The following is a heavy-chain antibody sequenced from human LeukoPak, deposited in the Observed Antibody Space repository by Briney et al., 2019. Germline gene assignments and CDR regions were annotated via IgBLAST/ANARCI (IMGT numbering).Heavy chain of an antibody. J-gene: IGHJ4*02. D-gene: IGHD1-26*01. CDR1: GFTFSNHA. V-gene: IGHV3-23*01. Sequence: GGSLRLSWAASGFTFSNHAMSWVRQAPGKGLEWVSRISGSGGSTYYADSVKGRFTISRDNSKNTLYLQMNSLRAEDTAAYHCAKDHSGSYSTFDYWGQGTLVTVSS. CDR2: ISGSGGST. CDR3: AKDHSGSYSTFDY.